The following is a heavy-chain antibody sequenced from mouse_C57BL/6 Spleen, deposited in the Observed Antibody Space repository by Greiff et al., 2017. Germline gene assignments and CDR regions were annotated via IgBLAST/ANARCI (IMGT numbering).Heavy chain of an antibody. Sequence: QVHVKQSGAELVKPGASVKISCKASGYAFSSYWMNWVKQRPGKGLEWIGQIYPGDGDTNYNGKFKGKATLTADKSSSTAYMQLSSLTSEDSAVYFCARSELGTGFAYWGQGTLVTVSA. CDR3: ARSELGTGFAY. J-gene: IGHJ3*01. D-gene: IGHD4-1*01. CDR1: GYAFSSYW. CDR2: IYPGDGDT. V-gene: IGHV1-80*01.